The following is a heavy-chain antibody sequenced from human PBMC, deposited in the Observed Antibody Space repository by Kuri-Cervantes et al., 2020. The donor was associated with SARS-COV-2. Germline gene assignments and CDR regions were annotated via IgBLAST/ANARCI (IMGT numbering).Heavy chain of an antibody. J-gene: IGHJ5*02. D-gene: IGHD4-17*01. Sequence: SETLSLTCAVSGYSISSGYYWGWIRQPPGRGLEWIGSIYHNGSTYYNPSLKSRVTISVDTSKNQFSLKLSAVTAADTAVYYCARDGRYGELNWFDPWGQGTLVTVSS. CDR1: GYSISSGYY. V-gene: IGHV4-38-2*02. CDR3: ARDGRYGELNWFDP. CDR2: IYHNGST.